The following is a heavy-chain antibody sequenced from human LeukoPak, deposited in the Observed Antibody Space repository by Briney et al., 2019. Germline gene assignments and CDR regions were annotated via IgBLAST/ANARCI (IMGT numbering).Heavy chain of an antibody. D-gene: IGHD4-17*01. CDR1: GYTFTGYY. V-gene: IGHV1-2*02. CDR2: INPNSGGT. Sequence: ASVKVSCKASGYTFTGYYMHWVRQAPGQGLEWMGWINPNSGGTNYAQKFQGRVTMTRDTSISTAYMELSRLRSDDTAVYYCARPYYGDDAFDIWGQGTMVTVSS. J-gene: IGHJ3*02. CDR3: ARPYYGDDAFDI.